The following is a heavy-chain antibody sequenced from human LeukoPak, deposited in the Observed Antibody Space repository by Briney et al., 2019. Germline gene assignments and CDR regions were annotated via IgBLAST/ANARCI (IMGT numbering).Heavy chain of an antibody. CDR3: AKSPREGELLLDY. J-gene: IGHJ4*02. CDR2: ISYDGSNK. V-gene: IGHV3-30*18. D-gene: IGHD1-26*01. CDR1: GFTFSSYG. Sequence: GRSLRLSCAASGFTFSSYGMHWVRQAPGKGLEWVAVISYDGSNKYYADSVKGRFTISRDNSKNTLYLQMNSLRAEDTAVYYCAKSPREGELLLDYWGQGTLVTVSS.